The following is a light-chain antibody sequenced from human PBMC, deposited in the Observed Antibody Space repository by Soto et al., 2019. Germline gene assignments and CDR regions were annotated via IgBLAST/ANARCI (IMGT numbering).Light chain of an antibody. CDR3: VQHYSYPLT. CDR2: EAS. J-gene: IGKJ4*01. CDR1: QDIGTD. V-gene: IGKV1-17*01. Sequence: DIQMTQSPSSLSASVADRVTITCRASQDIGTDLGWYQQKPGKAPGRLFYEASVLQSGVPSRFSGSGSGTEFTLTVSSLQPEDFATYYCVQHYSYPLTFGGGTKVDIK.